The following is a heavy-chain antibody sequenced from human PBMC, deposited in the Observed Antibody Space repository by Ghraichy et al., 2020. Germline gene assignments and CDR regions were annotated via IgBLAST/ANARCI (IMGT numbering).Heavy chain of an antibody. D-gene: IGHD3-22*01. CDR3: AREGNYYDSSGYSNAFFDS. CDR1: GGSISNYY. V-gene: IGHV4-59*01. CDR2: ISYSGST. J-gene: IGHJ4*02. Sequence: SETLSLTCTVSGGSISNYYWSWIRQPPGKGLEWVGYISYSGSTDYNPSLKSRFTISVDTSTNHFSLRLSSVTAADTDVYYCAREGNYYDSSGYSNAFFDSCGQGTLVTVSS.